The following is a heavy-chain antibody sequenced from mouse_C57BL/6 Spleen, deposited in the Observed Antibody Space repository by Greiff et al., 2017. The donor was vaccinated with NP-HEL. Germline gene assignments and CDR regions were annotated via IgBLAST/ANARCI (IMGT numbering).Heavy chain of an antibody. CDR3: ARDSDYDVLFAY. J-gene: IGHJ3*01. CDR2: ISDGGSYT. V-gene: IGHV5-4*01. CDR1: GFTFSSYA. D-gene: IGHD2-4*01. Sequence: EVHLVESGGGLVKPGGSLKLSCAASGFTFSSYAMSWVRQTPEKRLEWVATISDGGSYTYYPDNVKGRFTISRDNAKNNLYLQMSHLKSEDTAMYYCARDSDYDVLFAYWGQGTLVTVSA.